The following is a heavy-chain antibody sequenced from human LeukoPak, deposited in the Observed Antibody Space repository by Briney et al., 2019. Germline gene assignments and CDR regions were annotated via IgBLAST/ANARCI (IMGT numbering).Heavy chain of an antibody. J-gene: IGHJ4*02. CDR3: ARDTFQPGLIDS. CDR2: INTDSGDI. D-gene: IGHD2-2*01. V-gene: IGHV3-21*05. CDR1: GFTFSRYA. Sequence: GGSLRLSCAASGFTFSRYAMNWVRQAPGKGREWVSYINTDSGDIHYADSVKGRFTISRDNARNTLYLQLSSLRAEDSAVYYCARDTFQPGLIDSWGQGTLVTVSS.